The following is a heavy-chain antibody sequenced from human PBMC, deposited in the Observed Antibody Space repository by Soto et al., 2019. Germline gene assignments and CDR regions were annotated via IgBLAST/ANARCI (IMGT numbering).Heavy chain of an antibody. CDR1: GFTFSSYA. CDR2: ISGSGGST. V-gene: IGHV3-23*01. D-gene: IGHD3-3*01. J-gene: IGHJ4*02. CDR3: AKDIYEAGYFDY. Sequence: GGSLRLSCAASGFTFSSYAMSWVRQAPGKGLEWVSAISGSGGSTYYADSVKGRFTISRDNSKNTLYMQMNSLRAEDTAVYYCAKDIYEAGYFDYWGQGTLVTVSS.